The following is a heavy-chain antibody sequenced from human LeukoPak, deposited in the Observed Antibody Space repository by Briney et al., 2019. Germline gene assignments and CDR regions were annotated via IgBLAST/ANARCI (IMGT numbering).Heavy chain of an antibody. V-gene: IGHV4-59*12. D-gene: IGHD3/OR15-3a*01. CDR2: IYYSGST. Sequence: PSETLSLTCTVSGGSISSYYWSWIRQPPGKGLEWIGYIYYSGSTNYNPSLKSRVTISVDTSKNQFSLKLSSVTPEDTAVYYCAREKEQGLAYDVFDIWGQGTMVTVSS. CDR1: GGSISSYY. J-gene: IGHJ3*02. CDR3: AREKEQGLAYDVFDI.